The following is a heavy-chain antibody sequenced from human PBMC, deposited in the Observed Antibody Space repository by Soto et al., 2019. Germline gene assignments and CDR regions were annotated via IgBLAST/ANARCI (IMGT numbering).Heavy chain of an antibody. CDR1: GGSFSGYY. D-gene: IGHD3-22*01. CDR3: ARGERITMRVVVNRPCDY. CDR2: INHSGST. V-gene: IGHV4-34*01. J-gene: IGHJ4*02. Sequence: PSETMSLTCAVYGGSFSGYYWSWIRQPPGKGLEWIGEINHSGSTNYNPSLKSRVTISVDTSKNQFSLKLSSVTAADTAVYYCARGERITMRVVVNRPCDYWGQGTMVTVSA.